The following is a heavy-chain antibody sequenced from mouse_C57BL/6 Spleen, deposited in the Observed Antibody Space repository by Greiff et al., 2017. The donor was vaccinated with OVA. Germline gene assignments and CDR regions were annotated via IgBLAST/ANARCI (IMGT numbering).Heavy chain of an antibody. Sequence: QVQLKQPGAELVKPGASVKLSCKASGYTFTSYWMHWVKQRPGQGLEWIGMIHPNSGSTNYNEKFKSKATLTVDKSSSTAYMQLSSLTSEDSAVYYCARLSNWGYFDVWGTGTTVTVSS. CDR2: IHPNSGST. V-gene: IGHV1-64*01. CDR3: ARLSNWGYFDV. CDR1: GYTFTSYW. J-gene: IGHJ1*03. D-gene: IGHD4-1*01.